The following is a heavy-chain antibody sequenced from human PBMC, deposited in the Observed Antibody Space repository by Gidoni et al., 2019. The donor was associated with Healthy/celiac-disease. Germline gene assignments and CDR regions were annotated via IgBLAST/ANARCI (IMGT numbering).Heavy chain of an antibody. CDR2: IYSGGST. CDR3: ARDKGGNYGDPALDY. Sequence: EVQLVESGGGLIQPGGSLRLSCAASGFTVSSNYMSWVRQAPGKGLEWVSVIYSGGSTYYADSVKGRFTISRDNSKNTLYLQMNSLRAEDTAVYYCARDKGGNYGDPALDYWGQGTLVTVSS. V-gene: IGHV3-53*01. D-gene: IGHD4-17*01. CDR1: GFTVSSNY. J-gene: IGHJ4*02.